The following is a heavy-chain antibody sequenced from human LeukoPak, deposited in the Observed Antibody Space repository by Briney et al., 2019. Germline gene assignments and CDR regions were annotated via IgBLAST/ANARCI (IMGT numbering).Heavy chain of an antibody. CDR2: IIPIFGTA. D-gene: IGHD1-26*01. Sequence: GASVKVSCKASGGTFSSYAISWVRQAPGQGLEWMGGIIPIFGTANYAQKFQGRVTITTDESTSTAYMELSSLRSGDTAVYYCARDRGSDSFEVEFDYWGQGTLVTVSS. J-gene: IGHJ4*02. CDR3: ARDRGSDSFEVEFDY. V-gene: IGHV1-69*05. CDR1: GGTFSSYA.